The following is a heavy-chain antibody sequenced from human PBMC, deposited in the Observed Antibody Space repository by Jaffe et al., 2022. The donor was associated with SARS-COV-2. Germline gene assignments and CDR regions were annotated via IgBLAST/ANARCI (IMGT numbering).Heavy chain of an antibody. Sequence: QLQLQESGPGLVKPSETLSLTCTVSGGSISSSSYYWGWIRQPPGKGLEWIGSIYYSGSTYYNPSLKSRVTISVDTSKNQFSLKLSSVTAADTAVYYCARGYVWGSYRTGEYYFDYWGQGTLVTVSS. CDR2: IYYSGST. V-gene: IGHV4-39*01. CDR3: ARGYVWGSYRTGEYYFDY. CDR1: GGSISSSSYY. J-gene: IGHJ4*02. D-gene: IGHD3-16*02.